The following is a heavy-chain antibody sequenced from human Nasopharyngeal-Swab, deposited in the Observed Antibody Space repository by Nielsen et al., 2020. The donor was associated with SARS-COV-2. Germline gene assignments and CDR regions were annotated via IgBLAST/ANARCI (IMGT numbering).Heavy chain of an antibody. J-gene: IGHJ4*02. CDR3: ARVVAVAGTRRYFDY. CDR2: LYTSGTT. V-gene: IGHV4-61*02. Sequence: WIRQPPGKGLEWIGRLYTSGTTNYNPSLKSRVTISVDTSKNQFSLKLSSVTAADTAVYYCARVVAVAGTRRYFDYWGQGTLVTVSS. D-gene: IGHD6-19*01.